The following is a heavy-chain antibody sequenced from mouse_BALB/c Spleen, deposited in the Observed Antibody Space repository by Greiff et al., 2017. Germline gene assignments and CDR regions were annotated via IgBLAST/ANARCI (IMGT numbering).Heavy chain of an antibody. CDR3: ARYENYGSSYWYFDV. V-gene: IGHV3-8*02. J-gene: IGHJ1*01. CDR1: GDSITSGY. Sequence: EVQLQESGPSLVKPSQTLSLTCSVTGDSITSGYWNWIRKFPGNKLEYMGYISYSGSTYYNPSLKSRISITRDTSKNQYYLQLNSVTTEDTATYYCARYENYGSSYWYFDVWGAGTTVTVSS. D-gene: IGHD1-1*01. CDR2: ISYSGST.